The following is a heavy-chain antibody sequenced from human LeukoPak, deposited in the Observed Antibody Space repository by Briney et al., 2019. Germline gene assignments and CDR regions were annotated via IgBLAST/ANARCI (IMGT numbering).Heavy chain of an antibody. CDR2: IYYSGST. D-gene: IGHD3-10*01. CDR3: ARVGFGEPYFDY. Sequence: SQTLSLTCTVSGGSISSGGYYWSWIRQHPGKGLEWIGYIYYSGSTYYNPSLKSRVTISVDTSENRFSLKLSSVTAADTAVYYCARVGFGEPYFDYWGQGTLVTVSS. CDR1: GGSISSGGYY. V-gene: IGHV4-31*03. J-gene: IGHJ4*02.